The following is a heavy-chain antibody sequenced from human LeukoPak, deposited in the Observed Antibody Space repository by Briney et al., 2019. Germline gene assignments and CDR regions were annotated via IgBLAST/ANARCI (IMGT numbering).Heavy chain of an antibody. V-gene: IGHV3-30-3*01. Sequence: GRSLRLSCAASGFTFSSYAMHWVRQAPGKGLEWVAVISYDGSNKYYADSVKGRFTISRDNSKNTLYLQMNSLRAEDTAVYYCARVHRFYDSSGPPGYWGQGTLVTVSS. CDR1: GFTFSSYA. J-gene: IGHJ4*02. CDR2: ISYDGSNK. CDR3: ARVHRFYDSSGPPGY. D-gene: IGHD3-22*01.